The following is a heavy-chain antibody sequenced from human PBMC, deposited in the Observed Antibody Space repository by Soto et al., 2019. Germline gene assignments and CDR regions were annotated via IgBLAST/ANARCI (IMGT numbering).Heavy chain of an antibody. D-gene: IGHD6-19*01. Sequence: PGGSLRLSCAASGFTFSSYAMSWVRQAPGKGLEWVSVISGSGGNTYYADSVKGRFTISRDNSKNTLYLQMNSLRAEDTAVYFCAKMSSGGLYYNWFDPWGQGTLVTVSS. CDR2: ISGSGGNT. V-gene: IGHV3-23*01. CDR3: AKMSSGGLYYNWFDP. CDR1: GFTFSSYA. J-gene: IGHJ5*02.